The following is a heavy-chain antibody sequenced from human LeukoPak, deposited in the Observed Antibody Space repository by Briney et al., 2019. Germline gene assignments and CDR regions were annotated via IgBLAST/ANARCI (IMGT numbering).Heavy chain of an antibody. J-gene: IGHJ5*02. CDR3: TRDTGITGEVKFDP. CDR2: IYTSGST. CDR1: GNSFGDYY. Sequence: TSSETLSLTCTVSGNSFGDYYWSWIRQPAGKGLEWIGRIYTSGSTTYNPSPKSRVTMSVDTSKSQFSLNLMSVTAADTAVYYCTRDTGITGEVKFDPWGQGTLVTVSS. V-gene: IGHV4-4*07. D-gene: IGHD3-16*01.